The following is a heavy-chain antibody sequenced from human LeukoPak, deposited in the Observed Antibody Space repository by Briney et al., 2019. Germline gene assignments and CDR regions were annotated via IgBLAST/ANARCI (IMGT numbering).Heavy chain of an antibody. D-gene: IGHD6-19*01. CDR1: GGSFSGYY. Sequence: SETLSLTCAVYGGSFSGYYWSWIRQPPGKGLEWIGEINHSGSTNYNPSLKSRVTISVDTSKNHFSLNLNSVTAADTAVYYCARRRSGWYADYWGQGTLVTVSS. CDR3: ARRRSGWYADY. V-gene: IGHV4-34*01. J-gene: IGHJ4*02. CDR2: INHSGST.